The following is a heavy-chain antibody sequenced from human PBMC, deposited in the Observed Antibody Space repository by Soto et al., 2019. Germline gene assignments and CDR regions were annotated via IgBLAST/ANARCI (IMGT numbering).Heavy chain of an antibody. V-gene: IGHV4-30-2*01. CDR3: ARDRGGYGLFDS. J-gene: IGHJ4*02. D-gene: IGHD5-18*01. CDR1: VVSISNAAYS. Sequence: PSETLSLTCTVSVVSISNAAYSCSWIRQPPGKGLEWIGYIYPSGMPFYNPSLRSRVTISIDRSNDQFSLNLKSVTAADTAVYYFARDRGGYGLFDSRGQGNLVTVSS. CDR2: IYPSGMP.